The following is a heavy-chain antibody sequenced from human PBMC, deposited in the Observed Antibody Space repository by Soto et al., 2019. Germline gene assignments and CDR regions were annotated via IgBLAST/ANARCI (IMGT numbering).Heavy chain of an antibody. CDR2: IYPGDSDT. CDR3: ARLVAAASTGGYYYGMDV. V-gene: IGHV5-51*01. D-gene: IGHD6-13*01. CDR1: GYSFTSYW. Sequence: PGESLKISCKGSGYSFTSYWIGWVRQMPGKGLEWMGIIYPGDSDTRYSPSFQGQVTISAGKSISTAYLQWSSLKASDTAMYYCARLVAAASTGGYYYGMDVWGQGTTVTVSS. J-gene: IGHJ6*02.